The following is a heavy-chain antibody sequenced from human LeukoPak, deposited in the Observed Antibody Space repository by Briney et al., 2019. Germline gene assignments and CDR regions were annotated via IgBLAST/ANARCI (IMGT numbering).Heavy chain of an antibody. CDR3: ARHSSGTGTTHN. J-gene: IGHJ4*02. D-gene: IGHD1-1*01. CDR1: GGSISSSNW. V-gene: IGHV4-4*02. Sequence: SETLSLTCAVSGGSISSSNWWSWVRRPPGKGLEWIGEIYHSGSTNYNPSLKSRVTISVDTSKNQFSLKLSSVTAADTAVYYCARHSSGTGTTHNWGQGTLVTVSS. CDR2: IYHSGST.